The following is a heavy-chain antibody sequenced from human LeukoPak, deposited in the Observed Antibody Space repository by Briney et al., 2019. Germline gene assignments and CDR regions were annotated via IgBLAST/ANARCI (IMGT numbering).Heavy chain of an antibody. Sequence: ASVKVSCKASGYTFTSYYMHWVRQAPGQGLEWMGIINPSGGSTSYAQKFQGRVTMTRDTSISTVYMELSRLRSDDTAVYYCARVSRLYYDTSGRIFDYWGQGTLVTVSS. V-gene: IGHV1-46*01. CDR1: GYTFTSYY. CDR2: INPSGGST. CDR3: ARVSRLYYDTSGRIFDY. J-gene: IGHJ4*02. D-gene: IGHD3-22*01.